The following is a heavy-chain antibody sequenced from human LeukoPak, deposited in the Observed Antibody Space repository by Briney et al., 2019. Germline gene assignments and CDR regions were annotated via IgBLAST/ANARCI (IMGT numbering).Heavy chain of an antibody. Sequence: GWALTLSCVASGFTFSSYWMGWVGQARGKGLEWVANINQDGSEKYYVDSVKGRFTISRDNAKNSLYLQMNSLRAEDTAVYYCARRGYYDFWSGYYVDYMDVWGKGTTVTVSS. D-gene: IGHD3-3*01. CDR3: ARRGYYDFWSGYYVDYMDV. CDR2: INQDGSEK. V-gene: IGHV3-7*01. J-gene: IGHJ6*03. CDR1: GFTFSSYW.